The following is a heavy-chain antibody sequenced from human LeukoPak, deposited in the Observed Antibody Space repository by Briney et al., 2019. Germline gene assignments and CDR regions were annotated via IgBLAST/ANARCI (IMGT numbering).Heavy chain of an antibody. CDR3: ARDYTVVGGYYFDY. J-gene: IGHJ4*02. Sequence: ASVKVSCKASGYTFTGYYKHWVRQAPGQGLEWMGWINPNSGGTNYAQKFQGRVTMTRDTSISTSYMELSRLRSDDTAVYYCARDYTVVGGYYFDYWGQGTLVTVSS. V-gene: IGHV1-2*02. CDR2: INPNSGGT. CDR1: GYTFTGYY. D-gene: IGHD4-23*01.